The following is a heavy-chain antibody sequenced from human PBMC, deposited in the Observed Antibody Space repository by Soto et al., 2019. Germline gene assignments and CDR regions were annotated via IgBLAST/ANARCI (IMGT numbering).Heavy chain of an antibody. D-gene: IGHD4-17*01. CDR3: ATLEESYGGKGN. V-gene: IGHV4-61*01. CDR1: GDSVSSGRYY. Sequence: QVQLQESGPGLVKPSETLSLTCTVSGDSVSSGRYYWSWIRQSPGKGLEWIGYMSYSGSSKYNPSLKSRLAISIDTSRNQCSLKLNSVTAADTAVYYCATLEESYGGKGNWGQGTLVTVSS. J-gene: IGHJ4*02. CDR2: MSYSGSS.